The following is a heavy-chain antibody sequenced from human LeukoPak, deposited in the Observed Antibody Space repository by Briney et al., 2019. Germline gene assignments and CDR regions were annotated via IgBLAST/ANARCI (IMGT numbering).Heavy chain of an antibody. J-gene: IGHJ4*02. Sequence: GGSLRLSCAASGFTFSSYWMSWVRQAPGKGLEWVANIKQDGSEKYYVDSVKGRLTISRDNAKNSLYLQMNSLRAEDTAVYYCARTTWRGYGTLGYWGQGTLVTVSS. CDR3: ARTTWRGYGTLGY. CDR2: IKQDGSEK. CDR1: GFTFSSYW. V-gene: IGHV3-7*01. D-gene: IGHD5-18*01.